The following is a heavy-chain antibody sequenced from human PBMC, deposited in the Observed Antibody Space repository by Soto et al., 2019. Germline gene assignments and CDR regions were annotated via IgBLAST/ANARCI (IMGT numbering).Heavy chain of an antibody. CDR3: AIYRGCSSTNCYDAFDI. CDR2: VSGSGGVT. J-gene: IGHJ3*02. CDR1: GFTFSLYA. Sequence: PGGSLRLSCAASGFTFSLYAMSWVRQAPGKGLEWVSAVSGSGGVTFYADSVEGRFTISRDNSKNTMFLQMNSLRVEDTAVYYCAIYRGCSSTNCYDAFDIWGQGTMVTVSS. V-gene: IGHV3-23*01. D-gene: IGHD2-2*01.